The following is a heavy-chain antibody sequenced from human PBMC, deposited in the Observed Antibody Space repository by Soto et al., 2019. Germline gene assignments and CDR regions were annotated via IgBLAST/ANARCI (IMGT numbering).Heavy chain of an antibody. V-gene: IGHV3-48*02. CDR3: ARSLYGLDY. Sequence: GGALRLSCAASGFTFSSYDMNWVRQAPRKGLEWVSYISSSSNTIYYADSVKGRFTISRDNAKNSLYLQMNSLRDEDTAVYYCARSLYGLDYWSQGTLVTVSS. CDR1: GFTFSSYD. J-gene: IGHJ4*02. CDR2: ISSSSNTI. D-gene: IGHD3-10*01.